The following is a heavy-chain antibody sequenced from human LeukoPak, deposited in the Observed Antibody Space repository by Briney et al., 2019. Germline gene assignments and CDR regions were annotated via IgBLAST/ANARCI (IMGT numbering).Heavy chain of an antibody. Sequence: SETLSLTCTVSGGSISSYYWNWIRQPPGKGLEWIGYIYYSGSTDYNPSLKSRVTISVDTSKNQFSLNLSSVTAADTAVYYCARFPRTGYSSGWYGGYFDYWGQGTLATVSS. CDR1: GGSISSYY. CDR2: IYYSGST. CDR3: ARFPRTGYSSGWYGGYFDY. J-gene: IGHJ4*02. V-gene: IGHV4-59*01. D-gene: IGHD6-19*01.